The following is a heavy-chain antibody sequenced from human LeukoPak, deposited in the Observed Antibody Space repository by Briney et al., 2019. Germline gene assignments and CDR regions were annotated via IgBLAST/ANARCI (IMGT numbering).Heavy chain of an antibody. CDR3: AREYYYDSRGFDY. CDR1: GFTFSSYG. CDR2: IRYDGSNK. J-gene: IGHJ4*02. Sequence: PGGSLRLSCAASGFTFSSYGMHWVRQAPGKGLEWVAFIRYDGSNKYYADSVKGRFTISRDNSKNTLYLQMNSLRAEDTAVYYCAREYYYDSRGFDYWGQGTLVTVSS. D-gene: IGHD3-22*01. V-gene: IGHV3-30*02.